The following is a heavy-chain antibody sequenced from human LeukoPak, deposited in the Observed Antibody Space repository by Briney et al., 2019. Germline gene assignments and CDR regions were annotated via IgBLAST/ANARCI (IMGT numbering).Heavy chain of an antibody. Sequence: GASVKVSCKASGFAFTNYGFSWVRQAPGQGLEWMGWIIAYNGNTNYARSLQDRVTMTTDTATSTAYMELRSLRSDDTAVYYCARAVASYYYGSGISRIDYWAQGTLVTVSS. CDR1: GFAFTNYG. CDR3: ARAVASYYYGSGISRIDY. J-gene: IGHJ4*02. CDR2: IIAYNGNT. V-gene: IGHV1-18*01. D-gene: IGHD3-10*01.